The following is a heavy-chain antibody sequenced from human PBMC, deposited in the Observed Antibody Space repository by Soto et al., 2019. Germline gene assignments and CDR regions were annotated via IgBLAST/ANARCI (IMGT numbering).Heavy chain of an antibody. Sequence: SETLSLTCAVYGGSFSGYYWSWIRQPPGKGLEWIGEIDHSGSTNYNPSLKSRVTISVDTSKNQFSLKLSSVTAADTAVYYCARTRLRIWSGYLDAFDIWGQGTMVTVAS. CDR2: IDHSGST. J-gene: IGHJ3*02. CDR1: GGSFSGYY. D-gene: IGHD3-3*01. CDR3: ARTRLRIWSGYLDAFDI. V-gene: IGHV4-34*01.